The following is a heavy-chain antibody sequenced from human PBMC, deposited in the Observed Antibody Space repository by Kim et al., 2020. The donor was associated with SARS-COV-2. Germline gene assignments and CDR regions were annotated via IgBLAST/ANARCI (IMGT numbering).Heavy chain of an antibody. J-gene: IGHJ2*01. Sequence: GGSLRLSCAASGFTFSSYAMHWVRQAPGKGLEYVSAISSNGGSTYYANSVKGRFTISRDNSKNTLYLQMGSLRAEDMAVYYCARVPDDLFWYFDLWGRGTLVTVSS. CDR3: ARVPDDLFWYFDL. CDR2: ISSNGGST. V-gene: IGHV3-64*01. D-gene: IGHD3-3*01. CDR1: GFTFSSYA.